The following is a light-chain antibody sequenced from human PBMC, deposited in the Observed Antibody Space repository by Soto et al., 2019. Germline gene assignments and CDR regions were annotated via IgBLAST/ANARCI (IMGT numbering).Light chain of an antibody. J-gene: IGLJ2*01. CDR3: QSYDSSLSASV. CDR1: SSNIGSLYD. CDR2: DNS. Sequence: QPVLTQPPSVSGAPGQRVTISCTGSSSNIGSLYDVHWYQQLPGTAPKLLIYDNSNRPSGVPDRFSGSKSGTSASLAITGLQAEDDADYYCQSYDSSLSASVFGGGTKLTVL. V-gene: IGLV1-40*01.